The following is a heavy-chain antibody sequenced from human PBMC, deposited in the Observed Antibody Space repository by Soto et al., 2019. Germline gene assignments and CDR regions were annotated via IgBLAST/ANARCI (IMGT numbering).Heavy chain of an antibody. V-gene: IGHV3-7*01. Sequence: GGTLRLSCAASGFTFSNYWMTWVRQAPGKGLERVANIKEDGSEKHYVDSANGRFTISRDNANNSQYLQMNSLRVEATAVYFGWRNVVVGANALNHWGQGALVTVSS. CDR3: WRNVVVGANALNH. CDR2: IKEDGSEK. CDR1: GFTFSNYW. D-gene: IGHD2-15*01. J-gene: IGHJ5*02.